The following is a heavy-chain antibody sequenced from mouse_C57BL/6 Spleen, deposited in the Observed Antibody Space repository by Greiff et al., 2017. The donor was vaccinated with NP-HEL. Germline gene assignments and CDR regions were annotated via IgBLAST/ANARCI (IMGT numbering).Heavy chain of an antibody. CDR3: TYYYGSSHYYAMDY. CDR1: GFNIKDDY. V-gene: IGHV14-4*01. Sequence: VQLKQSGAELVRPGASVKLSCTASGFNIKDDYMHWVKQRPEQGLEWIGWIDPENGDTEYASKFQGKATITADTSSNTAYLQLSILTSEDTAVYYCTYYYGSSHYYAMDYWGQGTSVTVSS. J-gene: IGHJ4*01. CDR2: IDPENGDT. D-gene: IGHD1-1*01.